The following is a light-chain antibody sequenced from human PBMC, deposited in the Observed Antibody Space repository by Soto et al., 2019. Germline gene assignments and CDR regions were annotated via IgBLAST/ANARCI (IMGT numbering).Light chain of an antibody. V-gene: IGLV4-60*02. Sequence: QPVLTQSSSASASQGSSVKLTCTLSSGHSTYIIAWHQQQPGKAPRFLMTLDRSGSYNRGSGVPDRFSGSSSGADRYLTISNLQFEDEGDYYCETWYSNTHKVFGGGTKLTVL. CDR3: ETWYSNTHKV. CDR2: LDRSGSY. J-gene: IGLJ3*02. CDR1: SGHSTYI.